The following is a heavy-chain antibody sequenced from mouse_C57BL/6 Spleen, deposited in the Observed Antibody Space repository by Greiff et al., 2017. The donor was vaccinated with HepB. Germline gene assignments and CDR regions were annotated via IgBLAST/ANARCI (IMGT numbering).Heavy chain of an antibody. CDR3: ARQAITTTGNYYAMDY. CDR1: GFTFSSYG. CDR2: ISSGGSYT. J-gene: IGHJ4*01. Sequence: DVMLVESGGDLVKPGGTLKLSCAASGFTFSSYGMSWVRQTPDKRLEWVATISSGGSYTYYPDSVKGRFTISRDNAKNTLYLQMSSLKSEDTAMYYCARQAITTTGNYYAMDYWGQGTSVTVSS. D-gene: IGHD2-4*01. V-gene: IGHV5-6*02.